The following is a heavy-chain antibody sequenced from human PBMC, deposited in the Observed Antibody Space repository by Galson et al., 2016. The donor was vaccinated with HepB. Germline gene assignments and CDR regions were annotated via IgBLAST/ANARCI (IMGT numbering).Heavy chain of an antibody. D-gene: IGHD5-24*01. CDR3: ARFGPYNYSYYGLDV. Sequence: SVKVSCKASGGTFPSYAISWVRQAPGQGLEWMGGIIPIFGTANYAQKFQGRVTITVDESTSTAYLKLTSLRSEDTAVYFCARFGPYNYSYYGLDVWGQGTTVIVSS. CDR1: GGTFPSYA. V-gene: IGHV1-69*13. J-gene: IGHJ6*02. CDR2: IIPIFGTA.